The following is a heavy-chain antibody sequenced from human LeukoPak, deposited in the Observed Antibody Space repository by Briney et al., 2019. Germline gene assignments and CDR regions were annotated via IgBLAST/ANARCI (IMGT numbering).Heavy chain of an antibody. D-gene: IGHD2-21*02. V-gene: IGHV3-23*01. CDR2: INTSGGRT. Sequence: PGGSLRLSCGASGFTFKNYGMNWVRQAPGKGLEWVSTINTSGGRTYYADSVKGRFTISRDNSKNTLYLQMNSLRAEDTAVYYCTRREDCGGGCPYYFDYWGQGTLVTVSS. CDR3: TRREDCGGGCPYYFDY. CDR1: GFTFKNYG. J-gene: IGHJ4*02.